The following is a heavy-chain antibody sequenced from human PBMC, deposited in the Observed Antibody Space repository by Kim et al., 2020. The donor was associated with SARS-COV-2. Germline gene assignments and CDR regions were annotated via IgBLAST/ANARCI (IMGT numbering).Heavy chain of an antibody. J-gene: IGHJ5*02. Sequence: SETLSLTCTVSGGSISSSSYYWGWIRQPPGKGLEWIGSIYYSGSTYYNPSLKSRVTISVDTSKNQFSLKLSSVTAADTAVYYCARHEADYVPFDPWGQGTLVTVSS. CDR2: IYYSGST. D-gene: IGHD4-17*01. V-gene: IGHV4-39*01. CDR3: ARHEADYVPFDP. CDR1: GGSISSSSYY.